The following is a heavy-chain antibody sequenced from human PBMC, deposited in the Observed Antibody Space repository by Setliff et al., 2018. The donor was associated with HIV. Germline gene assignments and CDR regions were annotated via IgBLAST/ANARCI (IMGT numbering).Heavy chain of an antibody. D-gene: IGHD2-15*01. CDR3: ARGGWSGGGPLHYSYYYLDV. CDR2: LIPLFGSA. CDR1: GGSFSSYG. Sequence: ASVKVSCKVSGGSFSSYGFTWVRQAPGQGLEWMGGLIPLFGSANYPQKFQGRVTITADESTSTAYMGLSSLTSEDTAVYYCARGGWSGGGPLHYSYYYLDVWGQGTAVTVAS. V-gene: IGHV1-69*13. J-gene: IGHJ6*02.